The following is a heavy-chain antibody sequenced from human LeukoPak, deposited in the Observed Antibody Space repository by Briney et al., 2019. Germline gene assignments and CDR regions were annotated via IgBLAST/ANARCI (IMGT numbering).Heavy chain of an antibody. J-gene: IGHJ5*02. V-gene: IGHV1-8*01. Sequence: GASVKVSCKASGYTFTSYDINWVRQATGQGLEWMGWMNPNSGNTGYAQKFQGRVTMTRNTSISTAYMELSSLRSDDTAVYYCARERSYCSSTSCYVDWFDPWGQGTLVTVSS. CDR3: ARERSYCSSTSCYVDWFDP. D-gene: IGHD2-2*01. CDR2: MNPNSGNT. CDR1: GYTFTSYD.